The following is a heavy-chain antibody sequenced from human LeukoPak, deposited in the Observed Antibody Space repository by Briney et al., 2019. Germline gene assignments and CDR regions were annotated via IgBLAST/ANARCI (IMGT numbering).Heavy chain of an antibody. Sequence: ASVKVSCKASGYTFTSYDINWERQATGQGLEWMGWMNPNSGNTGYAQKFQGRVTMTRNTSISTAYMELSSLRSEDTAVYYCARGTGVTHDNWFDPWGQGTLVTVSS. CDR3: ARGTGVTHDNWFDP. CDR1: GYTFTSYD. J-gene: IGHJ5*02. V-gene: IGHV1-8*01. CDR2: MNPNSGNT. D-gene: IGHD2-21*02.